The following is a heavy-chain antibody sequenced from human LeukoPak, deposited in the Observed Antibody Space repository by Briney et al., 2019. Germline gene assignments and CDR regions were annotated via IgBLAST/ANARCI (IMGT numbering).Heavy chain of an antibody. V-gene: IGHV5-51*01. CDR2: NYPGDSDT. CDR1: GYSFTSYW. Sequence: GESLKISCKGSGYSFTSYWIGWVRQTPGKGLEWMGINYPGDSDTRYSPSFQGHVTISADKSISTAHLQRSSLKASDTAMYYCARMQTLGAVPGTDHFDHWGEGTLVTVSS. D-gene: IGHD6-19*01. J-gene: IGHJ4*02. CDR3: ARMQTLGAVPGTDHFDH.